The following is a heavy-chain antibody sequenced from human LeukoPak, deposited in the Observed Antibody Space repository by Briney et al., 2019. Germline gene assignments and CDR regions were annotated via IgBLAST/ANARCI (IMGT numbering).Heavy chain of an antibody. CDR1: GGSFSGYY. V-gene: IGHV4-34*01. D-gene: IGHD3-3*01. CDR3: ARGRTYYDFWSGYSETTTTFVY. J-gene: IGHJ4*02. Sequence: SETLSLTCAVYGGSFSGYYWSWLRQPPGKGLEWIGEINHSGSTNYNPSLKSQVTISVDTSKNQFSLKLSSVTAADTAVYYGARGRTYYDFWSGYSETTTTFVYWGQGTLVTVSS. CDR2: INHSGST.